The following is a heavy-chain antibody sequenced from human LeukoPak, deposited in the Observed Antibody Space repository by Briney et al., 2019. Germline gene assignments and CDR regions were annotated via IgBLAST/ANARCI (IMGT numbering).Heavy chain of an antibody. CDR2: IYYSGST. Sequence: SETLSLTCTVSGGSISSSSYYWGWIRQPPGKGLEWIGSIYYSGSTYYNPSLKSRVTISVDTSKNQFSLKLSSVTAADTAVYYCARRPPHSSSWIHNWFDPWGQGTLVTVSS. CDR1: GGSISSSSYY. CDR3: ARRPPHSSSWIHNWFDP. J-gene: IGHJ5*02. V-gene: IGHV4-39*01. D-gene: IGHD6-13*01.